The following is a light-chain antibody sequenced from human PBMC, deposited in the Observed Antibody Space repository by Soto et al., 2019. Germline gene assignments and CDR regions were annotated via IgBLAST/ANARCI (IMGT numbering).Light chain of an antibody. CDR3: QVWDSSTAV. J-gene: IGLJ3*02. CDR1: NIGSKN. V-gene: IGLV3-9*01. CDR2: RDS. Sequence: YELTQPLSVSVALGQTARITCGGNNIGSKNVHWYQQKPGQAPVLVIYRDSYRPSGIPERFSGSNSGNTATLTISRAQAGDEADYYCQVWDSSTAVFGGGTQLTVL.